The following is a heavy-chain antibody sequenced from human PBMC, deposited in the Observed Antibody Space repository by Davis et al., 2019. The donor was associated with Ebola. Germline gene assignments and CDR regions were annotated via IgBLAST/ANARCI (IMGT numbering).Heavy chain of an antibody. CDR2: ISSSGSTI. J-gene: IGHJ3*02. CDR1: GFTFSSYE. V-gene: IGHV3-48*03. Sequence: PGGSLRLSCAASGFTFSSYEMNWVRQAPGKGLEWVSYISSSGSTIYYADSVKGRFTISRDNSKNTLYLQMNSLRAEDTAVYYCARGIAVATNDAFDIWGQGTMVTVSS. CDR3: ARGIAVATNDAFDI. D-gene: IGHD6-19*01.